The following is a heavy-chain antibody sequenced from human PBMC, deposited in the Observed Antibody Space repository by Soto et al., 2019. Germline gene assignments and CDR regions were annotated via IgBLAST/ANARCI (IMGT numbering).Heavy chain of an antibody. V-gene: IGHV1-2*04. Sequence: ASVKVSCKASGYTFTGYYMHWVRQAPGQGLEWMGWINPNSGGTNYAQKFQGWVTMTRDTSISTAYMELRSLRSDDTAVYFCARDTSRGEYDYWGQGTLVTVSS. J-gene: IGHJ4*02. CDR3: ARDTSRGEYDY. CDR2: INPNSGGT. D-gene: IGHD3-10*01. CDR1: GYTFTGYY.